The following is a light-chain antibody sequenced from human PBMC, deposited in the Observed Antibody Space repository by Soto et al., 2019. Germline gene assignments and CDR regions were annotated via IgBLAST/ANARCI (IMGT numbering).Light chain of an antibody. CDR3: QQYGSSPRT. CDR2: DAS. V-gene: IGKV3D-20*01. J-gene: IGKJ1*01. CDR1: QRVISY. Sequence: EIVLTQSPATLSLSPGERATLSCRATQRVISYSAWYQQKPAHAPTLLIYDASNSATAIPARFSGSGSGTDFTLTISRLEPEDFAVYYCQQYGSSPRTFGQGTKVDIK.